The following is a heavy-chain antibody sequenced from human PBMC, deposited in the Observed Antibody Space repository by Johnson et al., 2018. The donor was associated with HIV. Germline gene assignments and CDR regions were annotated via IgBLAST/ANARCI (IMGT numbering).Heavy chain of an antibody. Sequence: VQLVESGGGVVQPGRSLRLSCAASGFTFSSYDMHWVRQATGKGLEWVAFIRYDGTNKYYADSVKGRFTIPKDNSKNTLYLQLNSLRSEDTAVYYCAKMVHVEPPWAFDIWGQGTMVTVSS. CDR3: AKMVHVEPPWAFDI. D-gene: IGHD2-8*01. V-gene: IGHV3-30*02. J-gene: IGHJ3*02. CDR1: GFTFSSYD. CDR2: IRYDGTNK.